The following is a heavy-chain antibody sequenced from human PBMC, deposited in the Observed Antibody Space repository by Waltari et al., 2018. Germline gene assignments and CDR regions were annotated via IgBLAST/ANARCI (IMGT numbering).Heavy chain of an antibody. J-gene: IGHJ6*02. CDR1: GYTFTSYA. CDR2: INAGNGNT. Sequence: QVQLVQSGAEVKKPGASVKVSCKASGYTFTSYAMHWVPQAPGQRLEWMGWINAGNGNTKYSQKFQGRVTITRDTSASTAYMELSSLRSEDTAVYYCAREGSSSWYYHYYYYGMDVWGQGTTVTVSS. D-gene: IGHD6-13*01. CDR3: AREGSSSWYYHYYYYGMDV. V-gene: IGHV1-3*01.